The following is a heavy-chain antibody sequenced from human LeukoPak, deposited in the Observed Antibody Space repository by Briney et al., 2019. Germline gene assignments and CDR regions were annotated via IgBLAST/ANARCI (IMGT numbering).Heavy chain of an antibody. V-gene: IGHV1-46*01. CDR3: AGTARGVTFGGAANDAFDI. Sequence: ASVKVSCKASGYTFTSYYMHWVRQAPGQGLEWMGIINPSGGSTSYAQKFQGRVTMTRDMSTSTVYMELSSLRSEDTAVYYCAGTARGVTFGGAANDAFDIWGQGTMVTVSS. CDR1: GYTFTSYY. CDR2: INPSGGST. J-gene: IGHJ3*02. D-gene: IGHD3-16*01.